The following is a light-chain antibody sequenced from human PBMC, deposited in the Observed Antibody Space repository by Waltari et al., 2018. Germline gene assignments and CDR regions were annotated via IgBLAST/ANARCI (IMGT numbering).Light chain of an antibody. V-gene: IGKV4-1*01. CDR2: WAS. J-gene: IGKJ2*01. Sequence: DTVMTQSPDSLAVSLGERATINCKSSQSVLYSHNNKNAIAWYQQKPGQPPKLLIYWASTRESGVPDRISGSGSGTDFTLTINSLQAEDVAVYYCQQCYDPPLYTFGQGTKLEIK. CDR3: QQCYDPPLYT. CDR1: QSVLYSHNNKNA.